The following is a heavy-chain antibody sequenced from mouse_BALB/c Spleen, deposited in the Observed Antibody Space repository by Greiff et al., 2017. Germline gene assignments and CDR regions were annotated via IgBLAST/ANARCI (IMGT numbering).Heavy chain of an antibody. D-gene: IGHD1-2*01. CDR3: TRCETLLRRGWYFDV. CDR1: GYTFTDYE. J-gene: IGHJ1*01. Sequence: QVQLQQSGAELVRPGASVTLSCKASGYTFTDYEMHWVKQTPVHGLEWIGAIDPETGGTAYNQKFKGKATLTADKSSSTAYMELRSLTSEDSAVYYCTRCETLLRRGWYFDVWGAGTTVTVSS. CDR2: IDPETGGT. V-gene: IGHV1-15*01.